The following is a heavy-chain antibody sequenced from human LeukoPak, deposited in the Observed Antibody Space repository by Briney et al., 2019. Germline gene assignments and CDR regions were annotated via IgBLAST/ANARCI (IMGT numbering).Heavy chain of an antibody. Sequence: GGSLRLSCAASVLTVSSNYMSWVRQAPGKGLEWVSVLYTANTTHYAVSVKGRFTVSRDNSKNILYLQMNSLRVEDTGVYYCVRDQDHYWYSDLWGRGTLVIVSS. J-gene: IGHJ2*01. CDR3: VRDQDHYWYSDL. CDR1: VLTVSSNY. V-gene: IGHV3-53*01. CDR2: LYTANTT.